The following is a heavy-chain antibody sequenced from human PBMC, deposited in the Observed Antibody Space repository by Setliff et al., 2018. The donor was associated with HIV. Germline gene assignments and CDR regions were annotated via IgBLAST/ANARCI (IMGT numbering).Heavy chain of an antibody. CDR2: IYSGGST. V-gene: IGHV3-66*02. Sequence: GGSLRLSCAASGFTVSSNYMTWVRQAPGKGLEWVSVIYSGGSTDYADSVRGRFTISRDNSKNTLYLEMSSLRAEDTAVYYCAREGHDYGGNSELSYYYYMDVWGKGTTVTV. D-gene: IGHD2-21*02. J-gene: IGHJ6*03. CDR1: GFTVSSNY. CDR3: AREGHDYGGNSELSYYYYMDV.